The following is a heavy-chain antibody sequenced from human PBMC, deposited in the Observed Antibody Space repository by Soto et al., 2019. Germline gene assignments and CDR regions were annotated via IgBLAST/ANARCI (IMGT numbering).Heavy chain of an antibody. CDR3: VKGRCRTTTCYTVFLDF. CDR2: ISSNGDTT. D-gene: IGHD2-2*01. J-gene: IGHJ4*02. V-gene: IGHV3-64D*06. CDR1: RYTFTGYY. Sequence: XSVKVSFKASRYTFTGYYMNWVRQAPGKGPEYLSGISSNGDTTYYADSVKDRITISRDNSNNAVYLQLSSLTTADTAVYHCVKGRCRTTTCYTVFLDFWGRGTLVTVSS.